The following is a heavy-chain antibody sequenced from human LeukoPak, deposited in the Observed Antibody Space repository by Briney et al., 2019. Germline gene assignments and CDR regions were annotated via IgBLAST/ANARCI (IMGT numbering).Heavy chain of an antibody. CDR1: GYTFTSYY. CDR3: TTLKGSFDN. V-gene: IGHV1-46*01. Sequence: ASVKVSCKASGYTFTSYYIDWVRQAPGQGLEWMGKIHPNGGSTNYAQRFQGRVTMTRDTSTSTVYMELSSLTSEDTAVYYCTTLKGSFDNWGQGTLVTVSP. CDR2: IHPNGGST. D-gene: IGHD3-10*01. J-gene: IGHJ4*02.